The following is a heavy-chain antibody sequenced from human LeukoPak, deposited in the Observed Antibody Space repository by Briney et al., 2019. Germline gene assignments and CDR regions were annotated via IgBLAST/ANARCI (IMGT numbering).Heavy chain of an antibody. CDR2: ISGSGGST. Sequence: GGSLRLSCAASGFTFSSYAMSWVRQAPGKGLEWVSAISGSGGSTYYADSVKGRFTISRDNSKNTLYLQMNSLRAEERAVYYCARGYCSGGSCYSGYFDYWGQGTLVTVSS. CDR1: GFTFSSYA. D-gene: IGHD2-15*01. CDR3: ARGYCSGGSCYSGYFDY. J-gene: IGHJ4*02. V-gene: IGHV3-23*01.